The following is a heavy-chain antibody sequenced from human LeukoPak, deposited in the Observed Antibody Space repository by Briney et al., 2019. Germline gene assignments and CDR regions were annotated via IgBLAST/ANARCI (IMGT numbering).Heavy chain of an antibody. CDR3: ARESRITMVRGVIILRGLYMDV. CDR1: GFTFSDYY. J-gene: IGHJ6*03. V-gene: IGHV3-11*01. D-gene: IGHD3-10*01. Sequence: GGSLRLSCAASGFTFSDYYMSWIRQAPGKGLEWVSYISSSGSTIYYADSVKGRFTISRDNAKNSLYLQMNSLRAEDTAVYYCARESRITMVRGVIILRGLYMDVWGKGTTVTISS. CDR2: ISSSGSTI.